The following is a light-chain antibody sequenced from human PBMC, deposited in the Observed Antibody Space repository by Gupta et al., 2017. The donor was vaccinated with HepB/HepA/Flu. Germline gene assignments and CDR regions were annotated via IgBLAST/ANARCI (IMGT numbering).Light chain of an antibody. CDR1: SNNVGNQG. CDR2: RNN. J-gene: IGLJ3*02. V-gene: IGLV10-54*04. CDR3: SAWDSSLSAWV. Sequence: QAGLTQPPSVSKGLRQTATLTCTGNSNNVGNQGAAWLQQHQGHPPKLLSYRNNNRPSGISERFSASRSGNTASLTITGLQPEDKADYYCSAWDSSLSAWVFGGGTKLTVL.